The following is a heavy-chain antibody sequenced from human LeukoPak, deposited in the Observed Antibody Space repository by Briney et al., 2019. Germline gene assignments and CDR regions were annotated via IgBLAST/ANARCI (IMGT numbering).Heavy chain of an antibody. CDR2: ISSNGGST. CDR3: VKDRPKNRRTYYFDY. V-gene: IGHV3-64D*06. D-gene: IGHD1-14*01. CDR1: GFTFSSYW. J-gene: IGHJ4*02. Sequence: PGGSLRLSCAASGFTFSSYWMHWVRQAPGKGLVWVSRISSNGGSTYYADSVKGRFTISRDNSKNTLYLQMSSLRAEDTAVYYCVKDRPKNRRTYYFDYWGQGTLVTVSS.